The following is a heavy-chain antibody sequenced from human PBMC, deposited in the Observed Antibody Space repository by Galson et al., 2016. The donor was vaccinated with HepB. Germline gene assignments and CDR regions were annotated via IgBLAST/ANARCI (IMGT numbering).Heavy chain of an antibody. CDR2: ISSDGSKE. D-gene: IGHD2-2*01. CDR1: GFTFSNYG. J-gene: IGHJ4*02. V-gene: IGHV3-30*03. Sequence: SLRLSCAASGFTFSNYGMHWVRQAPGKGLEWVAGISSDGSKEYYADSVKGRFTISRDNSKNTLYLQMNSLRAEDTAVYDCARRRSSVNSKVYSDYWGQGTLVTVSS. CDR3: ARRRSSVNSKVYSDY.